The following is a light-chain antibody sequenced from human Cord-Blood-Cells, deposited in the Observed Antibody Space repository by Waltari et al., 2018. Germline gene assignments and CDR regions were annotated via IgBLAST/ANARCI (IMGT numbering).Light chain of an antibody. CDR1: SSDVGSYNL. Sequence: QSALTQPASVSGSPGQSITISCTGTSSDVGSYNLVSWYQKHPGKAPKLMIYEGSKRPSGVSNRLSGSKAGNTASLTISGLQAEDEADYYCCSYAGSSTWVFGGGTKLTVL. CDR3: CSYAGSSTWV. J-gene: IGLJ3*02. CDR2: EGS. V-gene: IGLV2-23*01.